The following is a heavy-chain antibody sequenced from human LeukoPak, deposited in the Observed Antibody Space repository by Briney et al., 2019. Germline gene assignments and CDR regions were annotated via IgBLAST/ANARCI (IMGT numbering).Heavy chain of an antibody. D-gene: IGHD6-6*01. CDR1: GFTFSSYW. J-gene: IGHJ4*02. CDR2: IKQDGSEK. CDR3: ARDRPIKSIAARPPTAPDY. V-gene: IGHV3-7*01. Sequence: GGSLRLSCAASGFTFSSYWMSWVRQAPGKGLEWVANIKQDGSEKYYVDSVKGRFTISRDNAKNSLYLQINSLRAEDTAVYYCARDRPIKSIAARPPTAPDYWGQGTLVTVSS.